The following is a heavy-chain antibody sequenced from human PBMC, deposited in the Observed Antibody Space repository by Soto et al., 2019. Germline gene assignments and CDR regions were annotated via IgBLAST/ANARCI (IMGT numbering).Heavy chain of an antibody. Sequence: ASVKVSCKXSGYTFTSYDINWVRQATGQGLEWMGWMNPNSGNTGYAQKFQGRVTMTRNTSISTAYMELSSLRSEDTAVYYCARLDIVVVPAARGGYYYGMDVWGQGTTVTVSS. V-gene: IGHV1-8*01. D-gene: IGHD2-2*03. CDR1: GYTFTSYD. CDR3: ARLDIVVVPAARGGYYYGMDV. CDR2: MNPNSGNT. J-gene: IGHJ6*02.